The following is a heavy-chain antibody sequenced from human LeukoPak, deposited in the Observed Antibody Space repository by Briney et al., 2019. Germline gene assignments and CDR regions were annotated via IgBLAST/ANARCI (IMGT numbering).Heavy chain of an antibody. CDR2: ISSISYI. V-gene: IGHV3-21*01. Sequence: PGGSLRLSCAASGFTFSIDSINWVRQAPGKGLEWVSSISSISYIYYADSVKGRFTISRDNAKNSLYRQMNSLRDEDTAVYYCASRALMVRGVIIKSYYMDVWGNRNTVTISS. J-gene: IGHJ6*03. CDR3: ASRALMVRGVIIKSYYMDV. CDR1: GFTFSIDS. D-gene: IGHD3-10*01.